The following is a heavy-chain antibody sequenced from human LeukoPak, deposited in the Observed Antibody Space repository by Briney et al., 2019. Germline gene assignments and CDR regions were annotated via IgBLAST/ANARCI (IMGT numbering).Heavy chain of an antibody. V-gene: IGHV3-74*01. CDR3: ARALSRTFSGHYFDY. CDR1: GFTFSSYW. D-gene: IGHD3-10*01. J-gene: IGHJ4*02. Sequence: GGSLRLSCAASGFTFSSYWMHWVRQAPGKGLVWVSRINSDGSGTSYADSVKGRFTISRDNAKNTLYLQMNSLRAEDTAVYYCARALSRTFSGHYFDYWGQGTLVTVSS. CDR2: INSDGSGT.